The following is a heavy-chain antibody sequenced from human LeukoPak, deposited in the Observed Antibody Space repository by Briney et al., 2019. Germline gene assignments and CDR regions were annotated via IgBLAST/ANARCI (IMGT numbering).Heavy chain of an antibody. V-gene: IGHV3-21*01. CDR1: GFTFGSYA. CDR2: ISSGSSFI. CDR3: ARDQGGERWFDP. Sequence: GGSLRLSXAASGFTFGSYAMNWVCQPPGKGLEWVSSISSGSSFIYYADSVKGRFTISRDNAKNSLYLQMNSLRAEDTAIYYCARDQGGERWFDPWGQGTLVTVSS. D-gene: IGHD3-16*01. J-gene: IGHJ5*02.